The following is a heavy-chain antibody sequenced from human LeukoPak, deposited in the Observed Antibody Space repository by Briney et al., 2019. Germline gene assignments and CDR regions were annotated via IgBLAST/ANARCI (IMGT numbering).Heavy chain of an antibody. Sequence: GASVKVSCKASGSTFITYAINWVRQAPGQGLEWLGGIIPILGTSNYAQSFQGRVTITADESSGTAYMALSSLRSEDTAIYYCATTRDYYENSGYTLLQDWGQGTLVTVSS. CDR2: IIPILGTS. CDR1: GSTFITYA. CDR3: ATTRDYYENSGYTLLQD. J-gene: IGHJ1*01. V-gene: IGHV1-69*13. D-gene: IGHD3-22*01.